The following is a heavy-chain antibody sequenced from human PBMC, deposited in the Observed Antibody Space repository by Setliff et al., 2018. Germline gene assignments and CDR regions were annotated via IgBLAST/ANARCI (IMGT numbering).Heavy chain of an antibody. D-gene: IGHD3-10*01. J-gene: IGHJ3*02. V-gene: IGHV3-30*18. CDR1: GFTFSSYG. CDR3: AKGSLLWFGELSDAFDI. Sequence: PGGSLRLSCAASGFTFSSYGMHWVRQAPGKGLEWVAVISYDGSNKYYADSVKGRFTISRDNSKNTLYLQMNSLRAEDTAVYYCAKGSLLWFGELSDAFDIWGQGTMVTVSS. CDR2: ISYDGSNK.